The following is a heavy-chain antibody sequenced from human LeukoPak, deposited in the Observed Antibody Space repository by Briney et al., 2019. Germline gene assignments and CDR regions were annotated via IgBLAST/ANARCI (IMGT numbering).Heavy chain of an antibody. CDR2: IRYDGSNK. D-gene: IGHD3-3*01. CDR3: AKDGTYYDFWSGYYESGSQYLWAVY. J-gene: IGHJ4*02. V-gene: IGHV3-30*02. Sequence: PGGSLRLSCAASGFTFSSYGMHWVRQAPGKGLEWVAFIRYDGSNKYYADSVKGRFTISRDNSKNTLYLQMNSLRAEDTAVHYCAKDGTYYDFWSGYYESGSQYLWAVYWGQGTLVTVSS. CDR1: GFTFSSYG.